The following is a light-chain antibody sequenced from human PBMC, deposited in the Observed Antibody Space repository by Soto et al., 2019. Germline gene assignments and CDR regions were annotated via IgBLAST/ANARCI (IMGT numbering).Light chain of an antibody. V-gene: IGKV3-20*01. Sequence: EIVLTQSPGTLSLSPGERATLSCRASQSISSSYLAWYQQKPGQAPRLLTYAASSRATGIADRFSGRGAGSDFTLTSSRLEHDYCAVYYYQQYGSSSYSFGQGTQLEIK. CDR3: QQYGSSSYS. CDR1: QSISSSY. CDR2: AAS. J-gene: IGKJ2*03.